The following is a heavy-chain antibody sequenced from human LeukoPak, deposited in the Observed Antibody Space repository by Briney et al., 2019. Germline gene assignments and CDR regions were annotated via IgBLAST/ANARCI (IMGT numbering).Heavy chain of an antibody. CDR1: GFTFSSYG. V-gene: IGHV3-33*01. CDR3: ARELWFGETGRYFDY. J-gene: IGHJ4*02. CDR2: IWYDGSNK. D-gene: IGHD3-10*01. Sequence: PGGSLRLSCAASGFTFSSYGMHWVRQAPGKGLEWVAVIWYDGSNKYYADSVKGRFTISRDNAKNSLYLQMNSLRAEDTAVYYCARELWFGETGRYFDYWGQGTLVTVSS.